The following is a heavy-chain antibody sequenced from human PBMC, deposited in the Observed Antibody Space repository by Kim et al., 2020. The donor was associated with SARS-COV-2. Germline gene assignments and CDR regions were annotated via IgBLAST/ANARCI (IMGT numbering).Heavy chain of an antibody. CDR1: GFTFSSYA. CDR3: AKDLGRITMVRGVINNWFGP. D-gene: IGHD3-10*01. V-gene: IGHV3-23*01. CDR2: ISGSGGST. Sequence: GGSLRLSCAASGFTFSSYAMSWVRQAPGKGLEWVSAISGSGGSTYYADSVKGRFTISRDNSKNTLYLQMNSLRAEDTAVYYCAKDLGRITMVRGVINNWFGPWGQGTLVTVPS. J-gene: IGHJ5*02.